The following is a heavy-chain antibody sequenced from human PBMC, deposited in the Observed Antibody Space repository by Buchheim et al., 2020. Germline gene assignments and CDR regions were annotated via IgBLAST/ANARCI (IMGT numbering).Heavy chain of an antibody. CDR3: ARDRHYYDSSGYYYPDYYYMDV. D-gene: IGHD3-22*01. J-gene: IGHJ6*03. CDR1: GFTFSSYW. Sequence: EVQLVESGGGLVQPGGSLRLSCAASGFTFSSYWMSWVRQAPGKGLEWVANIKPDGSNKYYVDSVKGPFTISRDNAKTSLYLQMNSLRAEDTAVYYCARDRHYYDSSGYYYPDYYYMDVWGEGTT. CDR2: IKPDGSNK. V-gene: IGHV3-7*01.